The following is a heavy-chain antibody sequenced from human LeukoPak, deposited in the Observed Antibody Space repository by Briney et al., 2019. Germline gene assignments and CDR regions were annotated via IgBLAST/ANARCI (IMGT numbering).Heavy chain of an antibody. Sequence: ASVKVSCKASGYTFTGYYMHWVRQAPGQGLEWMGWINPNSGGTNYAQKFQGWVTMTRDTSISTAYMELSRLRSDDTAVYYCARGDYGSGQWAFDIWGQGTMVTVSS. CDR1: GYTFTGYY. D-gene: IGHD3-10*01. CDR2: INPNSGGT. V-gene: IGHV1-2*04. J-gene: IGHJ3*02. CDR3: ARGDYGSGQWAFDI.